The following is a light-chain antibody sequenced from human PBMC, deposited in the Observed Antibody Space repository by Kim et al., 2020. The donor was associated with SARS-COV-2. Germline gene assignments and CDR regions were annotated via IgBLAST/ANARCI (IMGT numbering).Light chain of an antibody. Sequence: AMAQTVGVTCQGASLKSHYASWYRQKPGQAPVLVIYGKNNRPSGIPARFSGSTSGNTASLTITGAQAEDEADYCCNCRDSNHWVFGGGTKLTVL. CDR1: SLKSHY. CDR3: NCRDSNHWV. V-gene: IGLV3-19*01. J-gene: IGLJ3*02. CDR2: GKN.